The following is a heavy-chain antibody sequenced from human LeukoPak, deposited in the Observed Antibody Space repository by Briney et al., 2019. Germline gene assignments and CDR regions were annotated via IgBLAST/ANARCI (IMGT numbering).Heavy chain of an antibody. CDR2: ISSSSEYI. CDR1: GFTFSTYS. J-gene: IGHJ4*02. D-gene: IGHD3-16*02. V-gene: IGHV3-21*01. CDR3: ASYHFDY. Sequence: GGSLRLSCAASGFTFSTYSMNWVRQAPGKGLEWVSFISSSSEYIYYADSVKGRFIISRDNTKNSLYLQVNSLRAEDTAVYYCASYHFDYWGQGTLVTVSS.